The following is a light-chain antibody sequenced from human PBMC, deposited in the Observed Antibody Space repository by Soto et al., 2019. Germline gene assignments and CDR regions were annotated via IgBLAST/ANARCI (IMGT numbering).Light chain of an antibody. CDR2: DAS. CDR1: QTVSSY. CDR3: QQRSTSIT. V-gene: IGKV3-11*01. J-gene: IGKJ5*01. Sequence: IVLTQSPATLSLWPGETAILPCRASQTVSSYLSWYQHKPGQAPRLLIYDASKRAPGIPARFSGSGSGTDFTLTISSLEPEDFAVYYCQQRSTSITFGQGTRLEIE.